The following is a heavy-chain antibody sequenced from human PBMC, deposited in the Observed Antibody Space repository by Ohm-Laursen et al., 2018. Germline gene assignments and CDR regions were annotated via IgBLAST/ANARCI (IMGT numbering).Heavy chain of an antibody. Sequence: SLRLSCAASGFTFSIYEMNWVRQAPEKGLEWVSYIGSGYTPHYADSVKGRFTISRDNAKNTLYLQMNSLRAEDTAVYYCAKDRIVTDYYYYGMDVWGQGTTVTVSS. CDR3: AKDRIVTDYYYYGMDV. J-gene: IGHJ6*02. D-gene: IGHD1-26*01. CDR2: IGSGYTP. CDR1: GFTFSIYE. V-gene: IGHV3-48*03.